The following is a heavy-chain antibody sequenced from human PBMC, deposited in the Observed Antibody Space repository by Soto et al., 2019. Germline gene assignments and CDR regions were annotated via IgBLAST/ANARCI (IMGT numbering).Heavy chain of an antibody. CDR1: GGTFSSHV. J-gene: IGHJ4*02. CDR2: IMPIIGTA. CDR3: AGDLEFRDGNIAHLDY. D-gene: IGHD2-21*01. V-gene: IGHV1-69*01. Sequence: QVQLVQSGAEVKKPGSSVKVSCKASGGTFSSHVFNWVRQAPGQGLEWMGGIMPIIGTANYAQKFQGRVTINADESTSTAYMELSSLRSEDTAVYYCAGDLEFRDGNIAHLDYWGQGTLVTVSS.